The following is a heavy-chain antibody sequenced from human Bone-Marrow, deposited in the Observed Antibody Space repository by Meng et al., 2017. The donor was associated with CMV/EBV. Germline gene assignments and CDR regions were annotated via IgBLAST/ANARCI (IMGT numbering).Heavy chain of an antibody. Sequence: SVKVSCKASGGTFSSNDIRWVRQAPGQGLEWMGGIIPIFGTANYAQKFQGIVTINTDESTSTAYMVLSSLRSEDTAVYYGAKLKGMVRGIYGKYGCGQRITVVASS. CDR1: GGTFSSND. J-gene: IGHJ6*01. D-gene: IGHD3-10*01. CDR3: AKLKGMVRGIYGKYG. CDR2: IIPIFGTA. V-gene: IGHV1-69*05.